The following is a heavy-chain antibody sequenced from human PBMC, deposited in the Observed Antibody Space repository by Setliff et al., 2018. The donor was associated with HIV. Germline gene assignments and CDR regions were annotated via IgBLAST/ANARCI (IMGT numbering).Heavy chain of an antibody. CDR1: GYSISSGFY. CDR3: AKDRRGSYANAFDI. J-gene: IGHJ3*02. V-gene: IGHV4-38-2*02. D-gene: IGHD1-26*01. Sequence: SETLSLTCTVSGYSISSGFYWGWIRQPPGKDLEWIGEINHNGGTNYNPSLKSRVTISVDRPKNQFFLRLTSVTAADTAVYYCAKDRRGSYANAFDIWGQGTMVTVSS. CDR2: INHNGGT.